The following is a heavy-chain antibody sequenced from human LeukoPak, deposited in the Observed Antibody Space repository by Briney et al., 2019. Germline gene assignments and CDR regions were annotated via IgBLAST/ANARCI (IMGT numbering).Heavy chain of an antibody. D-gene: IGHD6-6*01. CDR1: GYTSTSYG. J-gene: IGHJ5*02. Sequence: ASVKVSCKASGYTSTSYGISWVRQAPGQGLEWMGWISAYNGNTNYAQKLQGRVTMTTDTSTSTAYMELRSLRSDDTAVYYCARDRAIAARRTKFDPWGQGTLVTVSS. CDR2: ISAYNGNT. V-gene: IGHV1-18*01. CDR3: ARDRAIAARRTKFDP.